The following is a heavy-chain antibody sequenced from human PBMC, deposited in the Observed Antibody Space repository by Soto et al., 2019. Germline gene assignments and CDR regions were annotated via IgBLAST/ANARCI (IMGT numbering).Heavy chain of an antibody. V-gene: IGHV1-3*01. CDR2: INAGNGNT. J-gene: IGHJ4*02. D-gene: IGHD3-3*01. CDR3: ARAPNYDFWSGYSYYFDY. CDR1: GYTFTSYA. Sequence: QVQLVQSGAEVKKPGASVKVSCKASGYTFTSYAMHWVRQAPGQRLEWMGWINAGNGNTKDSQKFQGSVAIPRDTSASTAYMELSSLRSEDTAVYYCARAPNYDFWSGYSYYFDYWGQGTLVTVSS.